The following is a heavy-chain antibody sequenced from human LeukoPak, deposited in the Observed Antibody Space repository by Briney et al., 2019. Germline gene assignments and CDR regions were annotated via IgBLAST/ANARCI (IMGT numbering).Heavy chain of an antibody. Sequence: SAGSLRLSCAASGFTFSNYLMHWVRQAPGKGLVWVSRINSDGSSTNYADSVKGRFTISRDNAKNTLYLQMNSLRAEDTAVYYCARGCYGDYVCLDYWGQGTLVTVSS. J-gene: IGHJ4*02. D-gene: IGHD4-17*01. V-gene: IGHV3-74*01. CDR2: INSDGSST. CDR1: GFTFSNYL. CDR3: ARGCYGDYVCLDY.